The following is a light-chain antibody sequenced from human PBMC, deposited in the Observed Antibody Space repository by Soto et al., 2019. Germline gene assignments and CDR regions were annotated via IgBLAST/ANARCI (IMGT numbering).Light chain of an antibody. CDR1: QDISNY. Sequence: DIQMTQSPSSLSASVGDRVTITCQASQDISNYLNWYQQKPGKAPKLLIYDASNLETGVPSRFSGSGSGTDFTFTISSLQPEDIATYYCQQYDNLPVTFGQWTRLAIK. CDR3: QQYDNLPVT. CDR2: DAS. V-gene: IGKV1-33*01. J-gene: IGKJ5*01.